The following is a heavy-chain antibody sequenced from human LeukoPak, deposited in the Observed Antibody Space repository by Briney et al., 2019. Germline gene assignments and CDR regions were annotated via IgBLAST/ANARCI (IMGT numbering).Heavy chain of an antibody. V-gene: IGHV3-21*01. CDR1: GFTFSSYS. Sequence: PGGSLRLSCAASGFTFSSYSMNWVRQAPGKGLEWVSSISSSSSYIYYADSVKGRFTISRDNAKNSLYLQMNSLRAGDTAVYYCARVRGYYDSSGNFDYWGQGTLVTVSS. CDR2: ISSSSSYI. CDR3: ARVRGYYDSSGNFDY. D-gene: IGHD3-22*01. J-gene: IGHJ4*02.